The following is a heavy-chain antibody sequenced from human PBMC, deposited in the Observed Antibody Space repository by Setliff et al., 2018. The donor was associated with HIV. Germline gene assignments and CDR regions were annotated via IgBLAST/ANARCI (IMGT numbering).Heavy chain of an antibody. Sequence: SETLSLTCSVSGVSINRTDHYWGWIRQSPGKSLEWIGSVSQSGSTYYNPSLKSRITISVDRSKKKFSLDLASVTAADSAFYFCVRPQPYTGCEYWFDPWGQGTLVTVSS. CDR1: GVSINRTDHY. CDR2: VSQSGST. D-gene: IGHD2-2*02. V-gene: IGHV4-39*01. J-gene: IGHJ5*02. CDR3: VRPQPYTGCEYWFDP.